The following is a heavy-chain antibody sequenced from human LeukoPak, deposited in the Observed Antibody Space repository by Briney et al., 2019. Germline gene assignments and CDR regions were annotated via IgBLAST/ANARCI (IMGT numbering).Heavy chain of an antibody. J-gene: IGHJ5*02. CDR2: ISYDGSNK. Sequence: QPGGSLRLSCAASGFTFSSYAMHWVRQAPGKGLEWVAVISYDGSNKYYADSVKGRFAISRDNSKNTLYLQMNSLRAEDTAVYYCARNRYSGSSRQNWFDPWGQGTLVTVSS. CDR1: GFTFSSYA. CDR3: ARNRYSGSSRQNWFDP. V-gene: IGHV3-30*09. D-gene: IGHD1-26*01.